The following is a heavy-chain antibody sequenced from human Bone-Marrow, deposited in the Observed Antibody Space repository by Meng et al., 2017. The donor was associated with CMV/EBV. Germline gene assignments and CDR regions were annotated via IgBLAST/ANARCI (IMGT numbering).Heavy chain of an antibody. CDR3: ARDEIGYCSSTSCYTSIDYYYYGMDV. CDR1: GYTFTSYG. Sequence: ASVKVSCKVSGYTFTSYGISWVRQAPGQGLEWMGWISAYNGNTNYAQKLQGRVTMTTDTSTSTAYMELRSLRSDDTAVYYCARDEIGYCSSTSCYTSIDYYYYGMDVWGQGTTVTVSS. V-gene: IGHV1-18*01. CDR2: ISAYNGNT. J-gene: IGHJ6*02. D-gene: IGHD2-2*02.